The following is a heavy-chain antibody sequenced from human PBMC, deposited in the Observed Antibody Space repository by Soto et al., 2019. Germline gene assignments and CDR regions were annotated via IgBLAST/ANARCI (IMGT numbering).Heavy chain of an antibody. CDR3: ARLTTVVTYYFDY. CDR2: IYYSGST. D-gene: IGHD4-17*01. J-gene: IGHJ4*02. Sequence: ETLSLTCTVSGGSISSSSYYWGWIRQPPGKGLEWIGSIYYSGSTYYNPSLKSRVTISVDTSKNQFSLKLSSVTAADTAVYYCARLTTVVTYYFDYWGQGTLVTVSS. CDR1: GGSISSSSYY. V-gene: IGHV4-39*01.